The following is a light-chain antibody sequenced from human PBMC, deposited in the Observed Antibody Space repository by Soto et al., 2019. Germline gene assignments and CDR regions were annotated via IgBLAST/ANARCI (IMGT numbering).Light chain of an antibody. CDR3: QQSYSNPLA. CDR2: AAS. V-gene: IGKV1-39*01. Sequence: DIQMTQCPSTLSASVGDRVTITCGASQSISSWLAWYQQKPGKAPKLLIYAASSLQSGVPSRLSGSGSGTDFTLTISSMQHEDFATYYCQQSYSNPLAFGPGTKVDIK. J-gene: IGKJ3*01. CDR1: QSISSW.